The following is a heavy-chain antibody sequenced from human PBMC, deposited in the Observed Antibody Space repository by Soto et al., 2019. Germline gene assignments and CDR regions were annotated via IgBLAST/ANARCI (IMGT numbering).Heavy chain of an antibody. D-gene: IGHD6-13*01. Sequence: GGSLRLSCAASGFTFSSYAMSWVRQAPGKGLEWVSAISGSGGSTYYADSVKGRFTISRDNSKNTLYLQMNSLRAEDTAVYYCAKEARPRIAAADNYYFDYWGQGTLVTVSS. CDR1: GFTFSSYA. V-gene: IGHV3-23*01. CDR2: ISGSGGST. CDR3: AKEARPRIAAADNYYFDY. J-gene: IGHJ4*02.